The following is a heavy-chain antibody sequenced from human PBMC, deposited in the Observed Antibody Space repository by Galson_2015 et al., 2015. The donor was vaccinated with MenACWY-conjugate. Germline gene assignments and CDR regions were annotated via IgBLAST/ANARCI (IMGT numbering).Heavy chain of an antibody. Sequence: RIYYRGNTYYNPSLKSRVSISVVTSKNQFSLKLSSVTAADTAVYFCARISSSSLGVDYWGQGTLVTVSS. D-gene: IGHD6-6*01. CDR2: IYYRGNT. J-gene: IGHJ4*02. V-gene: IGHV4-39*07. CDR3: ARISSSSLGVDY.